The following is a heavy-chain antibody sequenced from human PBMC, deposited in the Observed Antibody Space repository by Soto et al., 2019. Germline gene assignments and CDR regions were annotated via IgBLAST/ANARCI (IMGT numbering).Heavy chain of an antibody. CDR2: IYYSGST. Sequence: SETLSLTCTVSGGSISSYYWSWVRQPPGKGLEWIGYIYYSGSTNYNPALKSRVTISVDTSKNQFSLKLSSVTAADTAVYYCASARGIAAAGTFDYWGQGTLVTVSS. CDR1: GGSISSYY. D-gene: IGHD6-13*01. V-gene: IGHV4-59*01. J-gene: IGHJ4*02. CDR3: ASARGIAAAGTFDY.